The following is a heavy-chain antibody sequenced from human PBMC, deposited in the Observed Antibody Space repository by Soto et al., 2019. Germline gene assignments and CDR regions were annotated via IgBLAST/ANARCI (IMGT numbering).Heavy chain of an antibody. Sequence: GGSLRLSCAASGFTFSSYSMNWVRQAPGKGLEWVSYISSSSSTIYYADSVKGRFTISRDNAKNSLYLQMNSLRAEDTAVYYCAREIDDILTGYTFFDYWGQGTLVTVSS. CDR3: AREIDDILTGYTFFDY. CDR1: GFTFSSYS. V-gene: IGHV3-48*01. CDR2: ISSSSSTI. D-gene: IGHD3-9*01. J-gene: IGHJ4*02.